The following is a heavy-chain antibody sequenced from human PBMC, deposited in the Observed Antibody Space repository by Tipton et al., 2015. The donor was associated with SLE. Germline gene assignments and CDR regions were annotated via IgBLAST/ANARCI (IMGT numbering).Heavy chain of an antibody. CDR1: GFTFSDYY. CDR3: ARLGGLEVATGYYFGF. D-gene: IGHD5-24*01. CDR2: ISNDDLTI. Sequence: GSLRLSCAASGFTFSDYYMSWIRQAPGKGLEWISFISNDDLTIYYADSVRGRFTISRDNARNSLYLQMNSLRVEDTAVYYCARLGGLEVATGYYFGFWGQGSLVPVSS. J-gene: IGHJ4*02. V-gene: IGHV3-11*01.